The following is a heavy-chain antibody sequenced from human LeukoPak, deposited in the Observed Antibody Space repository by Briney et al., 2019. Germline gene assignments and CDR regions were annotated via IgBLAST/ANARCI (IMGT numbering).Heavy chain of an antibody. CDR3: ARDQTGVRGGLGQ. V-gene: IGHV3-33*01. Sequence: PGRSLRPSCVASAFSFTSYCIHCVRQPPGNGIEWVASIWYDGSNKYYADSVKGRFTISRDNSKTTLDLQMNSLRAEDTAVYYCARDQTGVRGGLGQWGQGTLVTVSS. CDR1: AFSFTSYC. J-gene: IGHJ4*02. D-gene: IGHD3-10*01. CDR2: IWYDGSNK.